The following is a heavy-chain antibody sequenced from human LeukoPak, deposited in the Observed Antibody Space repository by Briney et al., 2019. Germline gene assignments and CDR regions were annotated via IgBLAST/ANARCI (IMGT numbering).Heavy chain of an antibody. Sequence: ASVKVSCKASGGTFSSYAISWVRQAPGQGLEWMGRIIPILGIANYAQKFQGRVTITADKSTSTAYMELSSLRSEDTAVYYCARGGGGPNNWFDPWGQGTLVTVSS. J-gene: IGHJ5*02. CDR2: IIPILGIA. V-gene: IGHV1-69*04. CDR1: GGTFSSYA. CDR3: ARGGGGPNNWFDP. D-gene: IGHD2-15*01.